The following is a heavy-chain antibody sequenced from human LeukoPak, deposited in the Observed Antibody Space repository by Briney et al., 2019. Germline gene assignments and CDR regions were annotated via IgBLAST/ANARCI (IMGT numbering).Heavy chain of an antibody. CDR2: IYTSGST. Sequence: SQTLSLTXTVSGGSISSGSYYWSWIRQPAGKGLEWIGRIYTSGSTNYNPSLKSRVTISVDTSKNQFSLKLSSVTAADTAVYYCAKQWEPYDAFDIWGQGTMVTVSS. J-gene: IGHJ3*02. V-gene: IGHV4-61*02. CDR1: GGSISSGSYY. CDR3: AKQWEPYDAFDI. D-gene: IGHD1-26*01.